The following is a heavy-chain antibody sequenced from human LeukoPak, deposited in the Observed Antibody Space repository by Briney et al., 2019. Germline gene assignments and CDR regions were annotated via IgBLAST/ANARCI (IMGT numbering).Heavy chain of an antibody. J-gene: IGHJ4*02. CDR3: ARAHDGEGTPFNF. V-gene: IGHV4-38-2*01. CDR2: IYHSGTT. CDR1: GYSISFGYY. Sequence: SETLSLTCAVSGYSISFGYYWAWIRQPPGKGLEWIGRIYHSGTTYANPSLKSRGTLAVDTSNNQFSLKLKSVTAADTAVYYCARAHDGEGTPFNFWGKEPLVAVPS. D-gene: IGHD2-15*01.